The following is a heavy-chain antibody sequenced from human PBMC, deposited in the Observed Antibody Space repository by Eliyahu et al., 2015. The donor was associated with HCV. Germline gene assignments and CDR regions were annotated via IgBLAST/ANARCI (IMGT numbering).Heavy chain of an antibody. V-gene: IGHV3-9*01. CDR1: GFTFDDYA. Sequence: EVQLVESGGGLVQPGRSLRLSCAASGFTFDDYAMHWVRQAPGKGLGWVSGISWNSGSIGYADSVKGRFTISRDNAKNSLYLQMNSLRAEDTALYYCASRELMVQGALDVWGKGTTVTVSS. J-gene: IGHJ6*04. CDR3: ASRELMVQGALDV. CDR2: ISWNSGSI. D-gene: IGHD3-10*01.